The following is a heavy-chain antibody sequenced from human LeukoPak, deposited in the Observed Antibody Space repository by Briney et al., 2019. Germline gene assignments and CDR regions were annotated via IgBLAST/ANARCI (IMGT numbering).Heavy chain of an antibody. CDR2: IHYSGRP. V-gene: IGHV4-59*11. D-gene: IGHD5-12*01. CDR1: GGSISSHY. J-gene: IGHJ6*02. CDR3: AREIVATTPHYYNYGMDV. Sequence: PSETLSLTCTVSGGSISSHYWSWIRQPPGTGLEWIGYIHYSGRPNYNPSLKSRVTISVDTSKNQFSLKLSSVTAADTAVYYCAREIVATTPHYYNYGMDVWGQGTTVTVSS.